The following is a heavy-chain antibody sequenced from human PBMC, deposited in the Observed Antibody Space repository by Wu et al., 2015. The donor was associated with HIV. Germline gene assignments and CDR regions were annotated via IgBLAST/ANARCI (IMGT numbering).Heavy chain of an antibody. CDR3: AREGYCSSTSCANWFDP. D-gene: IGHD2-2*01. Sequence: QVQLVQSGAEVKKPGSSVKVSCKASGGTFSSYAISWVRQAPGQGLEWMGGIIPIFGTANYAQKFQGRVTITTDESTSTAYMELSSLRSEDTAVYYCAREGYCSSTSCANWFDPWGQGTLVTVSS. CDR1: GGTFSSYA. J-gene: IGHJ5*02. CDR2: IIPIFGTA. V-gene: IGHV1-69*05.